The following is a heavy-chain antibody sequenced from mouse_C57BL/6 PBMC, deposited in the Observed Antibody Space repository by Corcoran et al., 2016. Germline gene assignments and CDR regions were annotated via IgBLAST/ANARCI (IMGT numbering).Heavy chain of an antibody. D-gene: IGHD2-1*01. J-gene: IGHJ4*01. CDR1: GYTFTDYY. CDR2: INPNNGGT. Sequence: EVQLQQSGPELVKPGASVKISCKASGYTFTDYYMNWVKQSHGKSLEWIGDINPNNGGTSYNQKFTGKATLTVDKSSSTAYMELRSLTSEDSAVYYCALGGNYAAMDYWGQGTSVTVSS. V-gene: IGHV1-26*01. CDR3: ALGGNYAAMDY.